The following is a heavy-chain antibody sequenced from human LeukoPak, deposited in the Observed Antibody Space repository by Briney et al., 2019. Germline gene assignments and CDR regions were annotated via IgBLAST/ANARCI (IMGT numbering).Heavy chain of an antibody. J-gene: IGHJ4*02. CDR3: ARDPGHSGWYGDY. V-gene: IGHV3-33*01. CDR1: GFTFSSYG. D-gene: IGHD6-19*01. Sequence: GGSLRLSCAASGFTFSSYGMHWVRQAPGKGLEWVSIIWYDGGNKYYADSVKGRFTISKDNSKNTLYLQMNSLRAEDTAVYYCARDPGHSGWYGDYWGQGTLVTVSS. CDR2: IWYDGGNK.